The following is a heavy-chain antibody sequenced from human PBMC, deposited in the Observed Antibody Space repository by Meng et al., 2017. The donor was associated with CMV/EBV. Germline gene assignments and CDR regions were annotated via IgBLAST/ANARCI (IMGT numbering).Heavy chain of an antibody. CDR1: GGSFSGYY. CDR3: TTEYYGSEFIY. CDR2: IKSKSVGGTT. D-gene: IGHD3-10*01. Sequence: ETLSLTCAVYGGSFSGYYWSWIRQPPGKGLEWVARIKSKSVGGTTDYAAPVMGRFSISRDDSKNTLHLQMNSLKIEDTAVYYCTTEYYGSEFIYWGQGTMVTVSS. J-gene: IGHJ4*02. V-gene: IGHV3-15*01.